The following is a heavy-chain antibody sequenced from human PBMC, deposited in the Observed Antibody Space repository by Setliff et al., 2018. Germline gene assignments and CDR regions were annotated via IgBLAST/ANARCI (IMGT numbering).Heavy chain of an antibody. D-gene: IGHD3-10*01. J-gene: IGHJ4*02. V-gene: IGHV3-23*01. CDR3: ASYYYGSGSSYIPPHFDY. CDR2: IHVSGGST. Sequence: GGSLRLSCVASTFTFTKYAVTWVRQAPGKGLEWVSSIHVSGGSTYYADSVKGRFTISRDTAKNSLYLQMNSLRAEDSAVYYCASYYYGSGSSYIPPHFDYWGLGTLVTVSS. CDR1: TFTFTKYA.